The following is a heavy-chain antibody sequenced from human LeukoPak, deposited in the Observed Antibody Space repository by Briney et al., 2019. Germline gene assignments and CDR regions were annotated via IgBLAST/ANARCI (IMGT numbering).Heavy chain of an antibody. Sequence: GGSLRLSCAASGFTFSSYAMSWVRQAPGKGLEWVSAISGSGGSTYYADSVKGRFTISRDNSKNTLYLQMNSLRAEDTAVYYCAKLGRSGYGSGNWFEPWGQGTLVNVSS. V-gene: IGHV3-23*01. CDR1: GFTFSSYA. J-gene: IGHJ5*02. D-gene: IGHD3-10*01. CDR3: AKLGRSGYGSGNWFEP. CDR2: ISGSGGST.